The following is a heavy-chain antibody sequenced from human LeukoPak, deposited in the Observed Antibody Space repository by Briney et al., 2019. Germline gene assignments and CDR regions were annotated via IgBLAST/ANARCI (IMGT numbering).Heavy chain of an antibody. D-gene: IGHD3-10*01. CDR2: IYHSGST. Sequence: SKTLSLTCTVSGGSISSSSYYWGWIRQPPGKGLEWIGSIYHSGSTYYNPSLKSRVTISVDTSKNQFSLKLSSVTAADTAVYYCARCPPRPVLWFGELLWTDYYMDVWGKGTTVTVSS. J-gene: IGHJ6*03. CDR3: ARCPPRPVLWFGELLWTDYYMDV. V-gene: IGHV4-39*07. CDR1: GGSISSSSYY.